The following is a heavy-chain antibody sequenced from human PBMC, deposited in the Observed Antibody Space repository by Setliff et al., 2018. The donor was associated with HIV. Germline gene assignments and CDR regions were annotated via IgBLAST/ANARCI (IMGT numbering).Heavy chain of an antibody. CDR2: IISSSTNI. V-gene: IGHV3-21*01. D-gene: IGHD3-22*01. Sequence: GGSLRLSCVASGFTFRSYWMHWVRQPPGKGLEWVSSIISSSTNIYYADSVKGRFTISRDTAKNSLYLQMNSLRAEDTAVYYCARVRDYYDSGAQAFDIWGQGTMVTVSS. CDR1: GFTFRSYW. CDR3: ARVRDYYDSGAQAFDI. J-gene: IGHJ3*02.